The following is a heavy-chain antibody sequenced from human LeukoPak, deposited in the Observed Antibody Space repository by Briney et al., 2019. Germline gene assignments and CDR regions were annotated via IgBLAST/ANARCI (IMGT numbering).Heavy chain of an antibody. CDR3: ARGGFVDYESSGYSPFFDY. CDR2: IWYDGSNK. J-gene: IGHJ4*02. V-gene: IGHV3-33*01. Sequence: GRSLRLSCAASGFTFSSYGMHWVRQAPGKGLEWVAVIWYDGSNKYYADSVKGRFTISRDNSKNTLYLQMNSLRAEDTAVYYWARGGFVDYESSGYSPFFDYGGQGTLVTVSS. D-gene: IGHD3-22*01. CDR1: GFTFSSYG.